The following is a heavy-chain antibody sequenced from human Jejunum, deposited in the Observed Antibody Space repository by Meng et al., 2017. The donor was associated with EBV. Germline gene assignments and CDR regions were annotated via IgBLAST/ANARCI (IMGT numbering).Heavy chain of an antibody. D-gene: IGHD5-18*01. J-gene: IGHJ4*02. V-gene: IGHV1-2*06. Sequence: QGPPVQTGSEGKGAGAFGDVSRQGSGYTFTAYYLHWVRQAPGQGLEWMGRVNPNSGVTNYAEKFQGRVTMTRDTSISTSYMEVSRLTSDDTAVYYCARPISGYTYYFDYWGQGTLVTVSS. CDR2: VNPNSGVT. CDR1: GYTFTAYY. CDR3: ARPISGYTYYFDY.